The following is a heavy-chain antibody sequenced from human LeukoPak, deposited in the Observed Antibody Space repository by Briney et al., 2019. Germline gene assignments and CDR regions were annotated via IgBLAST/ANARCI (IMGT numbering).Heavy chain of an antibody. Sequence: SVKVSCKASGGTFSSYAISWVRQAPGQGLEWMGRIIPTLGIANYAQKFQGRVTITADKSTSTAYMELSSLRSEDTAVYYCARSGSYGLGYYYYGMDVWGQGTTVAVSS. CDR2: IIPTLGIA. CDR3: ARSGSYGLGYYYYGMDV. CDR1: GGTFSSYA. J-gene: IGHJ6*02. V-gene: IGHV1-69*04. D-gene: IGHD1-26*01.